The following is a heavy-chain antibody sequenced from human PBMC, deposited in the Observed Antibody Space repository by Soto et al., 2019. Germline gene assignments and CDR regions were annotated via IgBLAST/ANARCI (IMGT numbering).Heavy chain of an antibody. V-gene: IGHV3-33*01. CDR1: GFIFSNFG. J-gene: IGHJ6*02. Sequence: PGGSLRLSCAASGFIFSNFGMHWGRQAPGKGLEWVAVIWYDGSNEYYADSVKGRFTISKDNSKNTLYLQMNSLRAEDTAVYYCARDDIPGRAVATYGMDVWGQGTTVTVSS. D-gene: IGHD6-19*01. CDR3: ARDDIPGRAVATYGMDV. CDR2: IWYDGSNE.